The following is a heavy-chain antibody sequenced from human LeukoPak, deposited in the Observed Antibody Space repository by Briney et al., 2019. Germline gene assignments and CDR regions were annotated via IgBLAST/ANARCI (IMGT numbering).Heavy chain of an antibody. J-gene: IGHJ3*02. CDR1: GYTFTSYG. CDR2: ISAYNGNT. CDR3: ARASRVRRTFTSFDI. V-gene: IGHV1-18*01. D-gene: IGHD2/OR15-2a*01. Sequence: ASLKVSFKASGYTFTSYGFSWVRQAPGQGLEWMGWISAYNGNTNYAQKLQGRVTMTTDTSTSTASMELRRLRSDDTAMYYCARASRVRRTFTSFDIWGQGTVVTVSS.